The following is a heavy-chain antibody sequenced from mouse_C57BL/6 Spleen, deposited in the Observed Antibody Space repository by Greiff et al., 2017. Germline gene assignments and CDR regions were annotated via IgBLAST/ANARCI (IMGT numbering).Heavy chain of an antibody. CDR2: IYPGSGST. D-gene: IGHD1-1*01. Sequence: QVQLQQPGAELVKPGASVKMSCKASGYTFTSYWITWVKQRPGQGLEWIGDIYPGSGSTTYNEKFKSKATLTVDTSSSTAYMQLSSLASEDSAVYYCANGDGSAFAYWGQGTLVTVSA. V-gene: IGHV1-55*01. CDR1: GYTFTSYW. CDR3: ANGDGSAFAY. J-gene: IGHJ3*01.